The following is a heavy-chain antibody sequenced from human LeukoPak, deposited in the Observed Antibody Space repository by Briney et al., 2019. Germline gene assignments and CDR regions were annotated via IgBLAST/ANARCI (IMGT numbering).Heavy chain of an antibody. CDR1: GGSISSSSYY. CDR2: IYYSGST. Sequence: SETLSLTCTVSGGSISSSSYYWGWIRQPPGKGLEWIGSIYYSGSTYYNPSLKSRVTISVDTSKNQFSLKLSSVTAADTAVYYCARGEWMVIRGSWYGDNAFDIWGQGTMVTVSS. D-gene: IGHD6-13*01. CDR3: ARGEWMVIRGSWYGDNAFDI. V-gene: IGHV4-39*07. J-gene: IGHJ3*02.